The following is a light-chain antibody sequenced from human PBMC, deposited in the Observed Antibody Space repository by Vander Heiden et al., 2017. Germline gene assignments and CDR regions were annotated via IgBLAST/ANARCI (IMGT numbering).Light chain of an antibody. CDR2: AAS. Sequence: DIHMTQSPSSLSTSVGDRVIITCRASQSISTYLSWYQVKPGKAPKLLIYAASSLHSAVPSRFSGSGSGRDFTLTISSLQPEDSATYYCQQSDSTPWTFGQGTKVEI. V-gene: IGKV1-39*01. J-gene: IGKJ1*01. CDR3: QQSDSTPWT. CDR1: QSISTY.